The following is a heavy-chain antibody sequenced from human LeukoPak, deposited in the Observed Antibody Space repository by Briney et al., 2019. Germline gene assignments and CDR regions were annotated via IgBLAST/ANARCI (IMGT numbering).Heavy chain of an antibody. Sequence: GGSLRLSCAASGFTFSSYGMHWVRQAPGKGLEWVAFIRYDGSNKYYADSVKGRFTISRDNAKNSLFLQMSNLRDDDTAIYYCARDRPFGGVFDFDYWGQGTLVTVSS. V-gene: IGHV3-30*02. CDR2: IRYDGSNK. CDR3: ARDRPFGGVFDFDY. CDR1: GFTFSSYG. J-gene: IGHJ4*02. D-gene: IGHD3-16*01.